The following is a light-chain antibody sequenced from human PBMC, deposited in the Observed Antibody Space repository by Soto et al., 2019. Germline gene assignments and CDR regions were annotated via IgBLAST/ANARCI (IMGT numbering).Light chain of an antibody. Sequence: QAVVTQSPSASASLGASVRLTCTLSSGHSSYAIAWHQQQPEKGPRYLMKMNSDGSHRKGDGIPDRFSGSSSGAERYLTISSLQSEDEADYYCQTWGTGPWVFGGGTKLTVL. CDR3: QTWGTGPWV. CDR1: SGHSSYA. CDR2: MNSDGSH. V-gene: IGLV4-69*01. J-gene: IGLJ3*02.